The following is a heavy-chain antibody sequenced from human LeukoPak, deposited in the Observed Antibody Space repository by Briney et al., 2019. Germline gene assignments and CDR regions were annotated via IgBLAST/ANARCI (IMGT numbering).Heavy chain of an antibody. D-gene: IGHD5-18*01. J-gene: IGHJ4*02. CDR2: ISYDGSNK. V-gene: IGHV3-30*04. CDR1: GFTFSNYA. CDR3: ARGSGYSYGWVY. Sequence: PGGSLRLSCAASGFTFSNYAIHWVRQAPGKGLEGVAVISYDGSNKYYADSVKGRFTISRDNSKNTLYLQMGSLRAEDMAVYYCARGSGYSYGWVYWGQGTLVTVSS.